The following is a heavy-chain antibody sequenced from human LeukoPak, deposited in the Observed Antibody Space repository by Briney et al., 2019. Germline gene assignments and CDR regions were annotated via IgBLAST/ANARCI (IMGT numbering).Heavy chain of an antibody. Sequence: AGGSLRLSCAVSGLTFSNFKMNWVRQAPGKGLEWVSYISDSGRSTFYADSVKGRFTISRDNAKNSLYLQMSSLRVEDTAVYYCARVKEDYYGSGDYGMDVWGQGTTVTVSS. J-gene: IGHJ6*02. V-gene: IGHV3-48*03. D-gene: IGHD3-10*01. CDR2: ISDSGRST. CDR3: ARVKEDYYGSGDYGMDV. CDR1: GLTFSNFK.